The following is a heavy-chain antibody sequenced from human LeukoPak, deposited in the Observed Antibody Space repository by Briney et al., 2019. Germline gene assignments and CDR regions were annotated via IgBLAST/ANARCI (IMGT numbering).Heavy chain of an antibody. Sequence: GASVKVSCKASGYTFTGYYMHWVRQAPGQGLEWMGWINPNSGGTNYAQKFQGRATMTRDTSISTAYMELSRLRSDDTAVYYCATSPGIAVAGYLDYWGQGTLVTVSS. CDR2: INPNSGGT. D-gene: IGHD6-19*01. V-gene: IGHV1-2*02. CDR3: ATSPGIAVAGYLDY. J-gene: IGHJ4*02. CDR1: GYTFTGYY.